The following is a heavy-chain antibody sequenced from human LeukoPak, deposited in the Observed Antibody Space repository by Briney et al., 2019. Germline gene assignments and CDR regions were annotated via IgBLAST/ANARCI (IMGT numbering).Heavy chain of an antibody. CDR2: IYYSGST. J-gene: IGHJ4*02. CDR3: ARHRRSAYWNPVTTAFDY. V-gene: IGHV4-59*08. CDR1: GGSISSYY. Sequence: NSSETLSLTCTVSGGSISSYYWSWLRQPPGKGLEWIGYIYYSGSTNYNPSLKSRVTISVDTSKNQFSLKLSSVTAADTAVYYCARHRRSAYWNPVTTAFDYWGQGTLVTVSS. D-gene: IGHD1-1*01.